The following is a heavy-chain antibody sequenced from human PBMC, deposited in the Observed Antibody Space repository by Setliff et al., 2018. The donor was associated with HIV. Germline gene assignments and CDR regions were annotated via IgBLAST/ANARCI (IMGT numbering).Heavy chain of an antibody. CDR2: IVPKLGIT. D-gene: IGHD1-1*01. J-gene: IGHJ3*01. Sequence: SVKVSCKASGDTFRSYAIGWVRQAPGQGLEWMGRIVPKLGITNYAQKFQTRVTFSADDFRTTAYMEMTTLRSEDTAMYYCAWNHPDHTTSHPEAFALWGQGTMVTVSS. V-gene: IGHV1-69*04. CDR3: AWNHPDHTTSHPEAFAL. CDR1: GDTFRSYA.